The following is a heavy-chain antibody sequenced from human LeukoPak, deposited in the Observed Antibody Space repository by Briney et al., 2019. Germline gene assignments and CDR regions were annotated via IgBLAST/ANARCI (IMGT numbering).Heavy chain of an antibody. D-gene: IGHD3-3*01. CDR3: AKTDYDFWSGYRGGAFDI. V-gene: IGHV3-30*18. CDR2: ISYDGSNK. CDR1: GFTFSSYG. J-gene: IGHJ3*02. Sequence: PGRSLRLSCAASGFTFSSYGMHWVRQAPGKGLEWVAVISYDGSNKYYADSVKGRFTISRDNSKNSLYLQMNSLRAEDTALYYCAKTDYDFWSGYRGGAFDIWGQGTMVTVSS.